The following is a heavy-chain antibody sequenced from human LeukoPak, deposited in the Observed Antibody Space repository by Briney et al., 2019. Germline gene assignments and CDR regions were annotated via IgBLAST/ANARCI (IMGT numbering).Heavy chain of an antibody. Sequence: GGSLRLSCAASGFTVNSNYMSWFRQAPGQGLEWVSIIYSGGTTHYADSVKGRFTISRDNTKNTLYLQMNSLRAEDTAVYYCAREYRGSRRSDAFDIWGQGTMVTVSS. CDR3: AREYRGSRRSDAFDI. CDR2: IYSGGTT. V-gene: IGHV3-53*01. CDR1: GFTVNSNY. J-gene: IGHJ3*02. D-gene: IGHD3-10*01.